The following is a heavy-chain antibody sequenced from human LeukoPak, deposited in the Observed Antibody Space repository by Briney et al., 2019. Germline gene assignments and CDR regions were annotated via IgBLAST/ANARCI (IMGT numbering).Heavy chain of an antibody. Sequence: GGSLRLSCAASGFTFSSYGMSWVRQAPGKGLEWVSAISGSGGSTYYADSVKGRFTISRDNAKNSLYLQMNSLRAEDTAVYYCAKPSGYYYDSSGYYYNYWGQGTLVTVSS. V-gene: IGHV3-23*01. CDR1: GFTFSSYG. CDR2: ISGSGGST. D-gene: IGHD3-22*01. J-gene: IGHJ4*02. CDR3: AKPSGYYYDSSGYYYNY.